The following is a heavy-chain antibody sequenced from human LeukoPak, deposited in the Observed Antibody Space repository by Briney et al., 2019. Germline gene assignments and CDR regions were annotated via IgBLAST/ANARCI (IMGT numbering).Heavy chain of an antibody. CDR2: IKQDGSEK. J-gene: IGHJ4*02. Sequence: VGSLRLSCTASGFSFSSYWMSWLRQAPGKGLEWVASIKQDGSEKYYVDSVKGRFTISKDNSKNSLYLQMNSLRAEDTAVYYCAREDQSIYAYWGQGTLVTVSS. CDR1: GFSFSSYW. CDR3: AREDQSIYAY. V-gene: IGHV3-7*01. D-gene: IGHD5/OR15-5a*01.